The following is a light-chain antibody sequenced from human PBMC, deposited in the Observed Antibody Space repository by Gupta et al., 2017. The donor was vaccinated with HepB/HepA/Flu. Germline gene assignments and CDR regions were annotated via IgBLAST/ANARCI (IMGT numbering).Light chain of an antibody. CDR2: QVS. J-gene: IGKJ1*01. Sequence: DIQLTQSLSTLSTSVGDRVTIPCRASQGLGISRSLAWYQQKPGKVPKLLIYQVSNLESGVPSRFGGSGAGTEFTLTISSLQPDDVTTYYCQHYHSDRAFGQGTKVEI. CDR1: QGLGISRS. CDR3: QHYHSDRA. V-gene: IGKV1-5*03.